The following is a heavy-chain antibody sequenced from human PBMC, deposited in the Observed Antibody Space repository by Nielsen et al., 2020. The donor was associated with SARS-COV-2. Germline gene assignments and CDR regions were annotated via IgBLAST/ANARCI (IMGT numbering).Heavy chain of an antibody. CDR2: ISYDGSNK. V-gene: IGHV3-30*18. J-gene: IGHJ4*02. CDR3: AKDWTAIVVVPSGGVDY. Sequence: LSLTCAASGFTFSTYGMHWVRQAPGKGLEWVAAISYDGSNKYYVDSVKGRFTISRDNSKNTLYLQMSSLREGDTAVYYCAKDWTAIVVVPSGGVDYWGQGTLVTVSS. D-gene: IGHD2-15*01. CDR1: GFTFSTYG.